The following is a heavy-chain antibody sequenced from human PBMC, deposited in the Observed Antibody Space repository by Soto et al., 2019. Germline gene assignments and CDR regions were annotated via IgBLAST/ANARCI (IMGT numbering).Heavy chain of an antibody. CDR2: INPNSGGT. V-gene: IGHV1-2*04. CDR1: GYTFTGYX. Sequence: SGAEVKKPGASVKVSCKASGYTFTGYXMHWVRQAPXXGLEWMGWINPNSGGTNYAQKFQGWVTMTRDTSISTAYMELSRLRSDDTAVYYCARVGSSGWQYFDYWGQGTLVTVSS. D-gene: IGHD6-19*01. J-gene: IGHJ4*02. CDR3: ARVGSSGWQYFDY.